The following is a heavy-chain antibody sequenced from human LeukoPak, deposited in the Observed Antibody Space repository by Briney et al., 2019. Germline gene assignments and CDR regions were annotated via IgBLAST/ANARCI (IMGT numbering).Heavy chain of an antibody. Sequence: ASVKVSCKASGYTFTSYDINWVRQATGQGLEWMGWMNPNSGNTGYAQKFQGRVTMTRNTSISSAYMELSSLRSEDTAVYYCVRGRYYYDSGSFYSAFDIWGQGTMVTVSS. CDR1: GYTFTSYD. D-gene: IGHD3-10*01. CDR2: MNPNSGNT. CDR3: VRGRYYYDSGSFYSAFDI. V-gene: IGHV1-8*01. J-gene: IGHJ3*02.